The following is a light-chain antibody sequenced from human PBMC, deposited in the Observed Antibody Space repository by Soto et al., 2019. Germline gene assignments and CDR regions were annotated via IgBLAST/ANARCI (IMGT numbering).Light chain of an antibody. CDR3: HVWDNVGDHYV. CDR2: DDT. V-gene: IGLV3-21*02. J-gene: IGLJ1*01. Sequence: SSELTQPPSVSVAPGQTARLACAGNNIGSKSVHWYQQRPGQAPVLVVYDDTDQPSGIPERFSGSNSGNTATLTISRVEAGDEADYYCHVWDNVGDHYVFGPGTKLTVL. CDR1: NIGSKS.